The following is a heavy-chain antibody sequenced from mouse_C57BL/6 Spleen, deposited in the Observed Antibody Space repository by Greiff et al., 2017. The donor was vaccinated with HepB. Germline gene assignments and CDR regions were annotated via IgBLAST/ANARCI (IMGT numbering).Heavy chain of an antibody. Sequence: EVKLMESGGGLVKPGGSLKLSCAASGFTFSSYAMSWVRQTPEQRLEWVATISDGGSYTYYPDNVKGRFTISRDNAKNNLYLQMSHLKSEDTAMYYCARENYGSSDDYWGQGTSVTVSS. CDR2: ISDGGSYT. J-gene: IGHJ4*01. V-gene: IGHV5-4*01. CDR1: GFTFSSYA. CDR3: ARENYGSSDDY. D-gene: IGHD1-1*01.